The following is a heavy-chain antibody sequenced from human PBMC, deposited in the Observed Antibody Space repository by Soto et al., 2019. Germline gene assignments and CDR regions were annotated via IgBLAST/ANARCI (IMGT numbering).Heavy chain of an antibody. CDR2: ISASGRDT. J-gene: IGHJ4*02. V-gene: IGHV3-23*01. Sequence: PXGSLRLSCVASGFTFSNYAMSWVRQAPGKGLEWVSGISASGRDTYYADSVKDRFTISRDSFKNTLYLQMNSLRAEDTGTYYCAKGKTSGWYYFDYWGQAALVTVSS. CDR3: AKGKTSGWYYFDY. D-gene: IGHD6-19*01. CDR1: GFTFSNYA.